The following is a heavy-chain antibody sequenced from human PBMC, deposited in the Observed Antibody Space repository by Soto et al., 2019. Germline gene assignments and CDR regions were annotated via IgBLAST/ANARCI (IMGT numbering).Heavy chain of an antibody. D-gene: IGHD2-2*01. CDR3: ARDLGYCISTSCKNWFDP. J-gene: IGHJ5*02. CDR1: GGTFSSYA. Sequence: SVKVSCKASGGTFSSYAISWVRQAPGQGLEWMGGIIPIFGTANYAQKFQGRVTITADESTSTAYMELSSLRSEDTAVYYCARDLGYCISTSCKNWFDPWGQGTLVTVSS. CDR2: IIPIFGTA. V-gene: IGHV1-69*13.